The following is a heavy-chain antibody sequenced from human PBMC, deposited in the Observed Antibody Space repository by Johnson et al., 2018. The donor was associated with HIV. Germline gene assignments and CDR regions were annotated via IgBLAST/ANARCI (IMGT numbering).Heavy chain of an antibody. CDR2: ISYDGSYK. V-gene: IGHV3-30*04. Sequence: VQLVESGGGVVQPGRSLRLSCAASGFTFSSYAMHWVRQAPGKGLEWVAVISYDGSYKYYADSVKGRFTISRDNSKSTLYLQMNSLRAEDTAVYYCARETRSAAAGHGAFDVWGQGTMVTVSS. CDR1: GFTFSSYA. J-gene: IGHJ3*01. CDR3: ARETRSAAAGHGAFDV. D-gene: IGHD6-13*01.